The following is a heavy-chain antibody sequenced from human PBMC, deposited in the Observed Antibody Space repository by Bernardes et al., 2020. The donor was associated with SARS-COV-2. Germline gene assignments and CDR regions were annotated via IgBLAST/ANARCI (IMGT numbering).Heavy chain of an antibody. CDR3: VRSAFSGGSGYFFDS. Sequence: GGPLRLSCAASGFTFRSYWVHWVRQVPGKGLVWVSRINNDGRTITYADSVKGRFIISRDNAKNTLYLQMNSLRVEDAAMYYCVRSAFSGGSGYFFDSWGQGTLVTVSS. V-gene: IGHV3-74*01. D-gene: IGHD3-22*01. J-gene: IGHJ4*02. CDR2: INNDGRTI. CDR1: GFTFRSYW.